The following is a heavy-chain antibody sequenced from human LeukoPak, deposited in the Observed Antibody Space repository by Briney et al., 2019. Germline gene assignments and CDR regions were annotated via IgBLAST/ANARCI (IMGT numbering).Heavy chain of an antibody. CDR1: GFALNNYA. V-gene: IGHV3-30*04. CDR2: ISYDGNNK. Sequence: GGSLRLSCAASGFALNNYAIHWVRQAPGKGLEWVAVISYDGNNKYYTDSVQGRFTISRDNSKNTLYLQMNSLRAEDTAVYYCVRGRTGTGYYYMDVWGKGTTVTVSS. CDR3: VRGRTGTGYYYMDV. J-gene: IGHJ6*03. D-gene: IGHD4-17*01.